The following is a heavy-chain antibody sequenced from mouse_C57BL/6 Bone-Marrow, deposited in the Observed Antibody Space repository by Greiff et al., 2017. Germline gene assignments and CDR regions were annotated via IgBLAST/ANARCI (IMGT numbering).Heavy chain of an antibody. CDR3: ARRGYDEGAWFAY. V-gene: IGHV1-82*01. D-gene: IGHD2-2*01. Sequence: VQRVESGPELVKPGASVKISCKASGYAFSSSWMNWVKQRPGKGLEWIGRIYPGDGDTNYNGKFKGKATLTADKSSSTAYMQLSSLTSEDSAVYFCARRGYDEGAWFAYWGQGTLVTVSA. CDR1: GYAFSSSW. CDR2: IYPGDGDT. J-gene: IGHJ3*01.